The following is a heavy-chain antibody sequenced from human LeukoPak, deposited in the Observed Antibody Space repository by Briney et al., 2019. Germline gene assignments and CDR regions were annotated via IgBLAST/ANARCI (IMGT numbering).Heavy chain of an antibody. CDR2: ISYDGSNK. V-gene: IGHV3-30-3*01. CDR3: ARAFRGYSYGPNPFDY. D-gene: IGHD5-18*01. Sequence: GGSLRLSCAASGFTFSSYAMHWVRQAPGKGLEWVAVISYDGSNKYYADSVKGRFTISRDNSKNTLNLQMNSLRAEDTAVYYCARAFRGYSYGPNPFDYWGQGTLVTVSS. CDR1: GFTFSSYA. J-gene: IGHJ4*02.